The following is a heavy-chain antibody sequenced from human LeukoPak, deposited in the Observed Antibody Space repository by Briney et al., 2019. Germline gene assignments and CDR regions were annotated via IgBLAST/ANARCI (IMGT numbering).Heavy chain of an antibody. CDR1: GFNFSAYG. D-gene: IGHD3-22*01. Sequence: PGGSLRLSCAASGFNFSAYGMHWVRQAPGKGLVWVSRIKSDGSTNYADSVKGRFTISRDNAKNTLTLQMNSLRAEDTGVYYCARAPSEIGGYYPEYFRHWGQGTLVTVSS. J-gene: IGHJ1*01. CDR3: ARAPSEIGGYYPEYFRH. CDR2: IKSDGST. V-gene: IGHV3-74*01.